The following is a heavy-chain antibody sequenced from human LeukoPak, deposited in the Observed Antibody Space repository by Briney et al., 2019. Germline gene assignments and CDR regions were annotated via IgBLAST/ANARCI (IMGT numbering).Heavy chain of an antibody. J-gene: IGHJ4*02. D-gene: IGHD1-26*01. CDR3: ARGLALGSILFDY. CDR2: INPNSGGT. Sequence: EASVKVSCKASGYTLTGYYMHWVRQAPGQGLEWMGWINPNSGGTNYAQKFQGRVTMTRDTSISTAYMELSRLRSDDTAVYYCARGLALGSILFDYWGQGTLVTVSS. CDR1: GYTLTGYY. V-gene: IGHV1-2*02.